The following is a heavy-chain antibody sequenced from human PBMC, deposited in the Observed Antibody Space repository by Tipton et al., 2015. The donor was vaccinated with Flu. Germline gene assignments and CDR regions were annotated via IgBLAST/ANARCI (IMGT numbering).Heavy chain of an antibody. V-gene: IGHV4-59*01. Sequence: TLSLTCSVSGDSISSFYWSWIRQPPGKGLEWIAYISNSGSSNYNPSLKSRITVSVDTSKNQFSLILSSVTAADTAVDYCARSSRGWYRAMFDWGQGTLVTVSS. D-gene: IGHD6-19*01. CDR1: GDSISSFY. J-gene: IGHJ4*02. CDR2: ISNSGSS. CDR3: ARSSRGWYRAMFD.